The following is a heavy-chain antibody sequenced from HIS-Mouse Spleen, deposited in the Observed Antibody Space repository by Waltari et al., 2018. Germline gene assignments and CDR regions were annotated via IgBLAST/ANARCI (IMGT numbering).Heavy chain of an antibody. CDR2: MNPNRGNT. CDR3: ARVPEGGNATFDY. J-gene: IGHJ4*02. CDR1: GYTFTSYD. V-gene: IGHV1-8*01. Sequence: VQLVQSGAEVKKPGASVKVSCKASGYTFTSYDINGVAPATGQGLEWMGWMNPNRGNTGYAQKFQGRVTMTRNTSISTAYMELSSLRSEDTAVYYCARVPEGGNATFDYWGQGTLVTVSS. D-gene: IGHD1-26*01.